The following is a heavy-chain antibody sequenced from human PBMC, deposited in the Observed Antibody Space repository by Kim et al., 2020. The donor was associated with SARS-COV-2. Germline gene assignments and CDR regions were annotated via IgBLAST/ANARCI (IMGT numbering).Heavy chain of an antibody. V-gene: IGHV3-21*01. D-gene: IGHD1-7*01. J-gene: IGHJ5*02. CDR3: ARAPLITGTRFNWFDP. CDR2: ISSSSSYI. CDR1: GFTFSSYS. Sequence: GGSLRLSCAASGFTFSSYSMNWVRQAPGKGLEWVSSISSSSSYIYYADSVKGRFTISRDNAKNSLYLQMNSLRAEDTAVYYCARAPLITGTRFNWFDPWGQGTLVTVSS.